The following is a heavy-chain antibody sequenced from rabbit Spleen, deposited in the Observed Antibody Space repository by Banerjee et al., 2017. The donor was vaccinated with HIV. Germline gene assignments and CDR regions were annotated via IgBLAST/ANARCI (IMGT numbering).Heavy chain of an antibody. D-gene: IGHD8-1*01. CDR2: IDDGNGKT. Sequence: QEQLVESGGDLVKPGASLTLTCTASGFSFSGYAYMCWVRQAPGKGLEWIASIDDGNGKTYYATWAKGRFTGSKTASTTVTLQMTSLTAADTATYFCARDAGTSFSTYGMDLWGQGTLVTVS. CDR1: GFSFSGYAY. J-gene: IGHJ3*01. CDR3: ARDAGTSFSTYGMDL. V-gene: IGHV1S45*01.